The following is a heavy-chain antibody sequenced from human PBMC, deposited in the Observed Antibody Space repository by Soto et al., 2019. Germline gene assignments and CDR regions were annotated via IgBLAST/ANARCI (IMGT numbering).Heavy chain of an antibody. D-gene: IGHD6-19*01. V-gene: IGHV3-23*01. CDR2: ISGSGGST. Sequence: GSLRLSCVASGFTFKGAWMNWVRQAPGKGLEWVSAISGSGGSTYYADSVKGRFTISRDNSKNTLYLQMNSLRAEDTAVYYCAKDKGDIAVAAFFDYWGQGTLVTVSS. CDR1: GFTFKGAW. CDR3: AKDKGDIAVAAFFDY. J-gene: IGHJ4*02.